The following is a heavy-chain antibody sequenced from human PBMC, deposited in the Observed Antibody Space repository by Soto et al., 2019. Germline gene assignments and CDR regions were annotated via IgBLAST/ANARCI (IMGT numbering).Heavy chain of an antibody. CDR2: INPNSGGT. CDR1: GYTFTGYY. J-gene: IGHJ6*02. CDR3: ASRSYYYYYYGMDV. V-gene: IGHV1-2*02. Sequence: VKVSCKASGYTFTGYYMHWARQAPGQGLEWMGWINPNSGGTNYAQKFQGRVTMTRDTSISTAYMELSRLRSDDTAVYYCASRSYYYYYYGMDVWGQGTTVTVSS.